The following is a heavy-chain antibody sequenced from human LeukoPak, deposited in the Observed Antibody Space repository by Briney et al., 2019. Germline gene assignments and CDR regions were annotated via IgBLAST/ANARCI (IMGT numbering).Heavy chain of an antibody. Sequence: PSETLSLTCAVYGGSSSGYYWSWIRQPPGKGLEWIGEINHSGSTNYNPSLKSRVTISVDTSKNQFSLKLSSVTAADTAVYYCARGLKDYWGQGTLVTVSS. CDR1: GGSSSGYY. CDR2: INHSGST. J-gene: IGHJ4*02. CDR3: ARGLKDY. V-gene: IGHV4-34*01.